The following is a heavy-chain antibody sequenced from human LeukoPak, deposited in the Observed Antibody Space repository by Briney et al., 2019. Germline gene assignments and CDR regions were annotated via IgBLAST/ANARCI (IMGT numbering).Heavy chain of an antibody. CDR1: GFTFSSYS. V-gene: IGHV3-21*01. Sequence: GGSLRLSCAASGFTFSSYSMNWVRQAPGKGLEWVSSTSRSSNYKYYADSVRGRFTISRDNAKNSLYLQMNSLRAEDTALYYCASSRYDSSGYYGIIGYWGQGTLVTVSS. CDR3: ASSRYDSSGYYGIIGY. CDR2: TSRSSNYK. J-gene: IGHJ4*02. D-gene: IGHD3-22*01.